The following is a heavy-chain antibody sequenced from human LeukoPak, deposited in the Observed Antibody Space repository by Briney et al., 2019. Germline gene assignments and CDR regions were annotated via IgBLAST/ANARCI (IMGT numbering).Heavy chain of an antibody. CDR3: ARADMATTYYFDY. CDR1: GFTFSSYE. D-gene: IGHD5-24*01. J-gene: IGHJ4*02. CDR2: ISSSGSTI. Sequence: GGSLRLSCAASGFTFSSYEMTWVRQAPGKGLEWVSYISSSGSTIYYADSVKGRFTISRDNAKNSLYLQMNSLRAEDTAVYYCARADMATTYYFDYWGQGTPVTVSS. V-gene: IGHV3-48*03.